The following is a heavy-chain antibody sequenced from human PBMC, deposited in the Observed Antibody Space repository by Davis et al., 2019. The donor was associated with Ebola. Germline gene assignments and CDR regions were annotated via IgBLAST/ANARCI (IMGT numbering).Heavy chain of an antibody. J-gene: IGHJ5*02. D-gene: IGHD5-12*01. CDR1: GGSISSSSYY. V-gene: IGHV4-39*07. Sequence: SETLSLTCTVSGGSISSSSYYWGWIRQPPGKGLEWIGSIYYSGSTYYNPSLKSRVTISVDTSKNQFSLKLSSVTAADTAVYYCARDSGWLLTGWFEPWGQGTLVTVSS. CDR2: IYYSGST. CDR3: ARDSGWLLTGWFEP.